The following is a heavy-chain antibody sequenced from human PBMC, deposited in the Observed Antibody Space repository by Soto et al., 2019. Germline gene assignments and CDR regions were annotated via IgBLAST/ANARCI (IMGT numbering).Heavy chain of an antibody. CDR1: GYTFTSYG. D-gene: IGHD3-10*01. CDR3: ARSLGYYGSGSYYTAPLYYYGMDV. V-gene: IGHV1-18*01. CDR2: ISAYNGNT. Sequence: GASVKVSCKASGYTFTSYGISCVRQAPGQGLEWMGWISAYNGNTNYAQKLQGRVTMTTDTSTSTAYMELRSLRSDDTAVYYCARSLGYYGSGSYYTAPLYYYGMDVWGQGTTVTVSS. J-gene: IGHJ6*02.